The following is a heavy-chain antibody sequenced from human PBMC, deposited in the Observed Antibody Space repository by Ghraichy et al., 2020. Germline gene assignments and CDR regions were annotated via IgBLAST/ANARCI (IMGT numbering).Heavy chain of an antibody. V-gene: IGHV4-30-4*01. CDR2: IYSNGIT. Sequence: SETLSLTCAVSGDSVSSNDYYLNWIRQPPGKGLEWIGSIYSNGITQYSPSLASRLIISTDTSQNHFSLEMQSVTAADTAVYYCARGWGWSGHGEWLDPWGPGTLVTVSS. CDR1: GDSVSSNDYY. CDR3: ARGWGWSGHGEWLDP. D-gene: IGHD3-3*01. J-gene: IGHJ5*02.